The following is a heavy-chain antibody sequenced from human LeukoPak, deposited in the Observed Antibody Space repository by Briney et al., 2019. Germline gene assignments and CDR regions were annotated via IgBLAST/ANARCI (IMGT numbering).Heavy chain of an antibody. Sequence: GGSLRLSSAASGFTFSDYYMSWIRQAPGKGLEWVSYISSSGSTIYYADSVKGRFTISRDNAKNSLYLQMNSLRAEDTAVYYCARDFPADIVLMVYGFDYWGQGTLVTVSS. V-gene: IGHV3-11*04. CDR2: ISSSGSTI. CDR3: ARDFPADIVLMVYGFDY. CDR1: GFTFSDYY. D-gene: IGHD2-8*01. J-gene: IGHJ4*02.